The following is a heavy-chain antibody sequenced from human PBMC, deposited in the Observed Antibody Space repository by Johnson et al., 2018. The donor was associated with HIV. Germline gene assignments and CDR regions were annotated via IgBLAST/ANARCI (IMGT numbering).Heavy chain of an antibody. CDR2: IWHDGRDV. CDR3: ASVLGRGYSGYDKNYDAFDI. V-gene: IGHV3-33*03. D-gene: IGHD5-12*01. CDR1: GFTFSSYG. J-gene: IGHJ3*02. Sequence: QMQLVESGGGVVQPGTSLRLSCAASGFTFSSYGIHWVRQAPGKGLEWVAFIWHDGRDVYYADSVKGRFTVSRDNSKNAVYLQMNSLGAGDTALYYCASVLGRGYSGYDKNYDAFDIWGQGTMVTVSS.